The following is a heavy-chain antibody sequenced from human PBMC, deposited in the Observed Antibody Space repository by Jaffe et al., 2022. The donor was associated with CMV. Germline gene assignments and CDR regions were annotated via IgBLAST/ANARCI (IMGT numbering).Heavy chain of an antibody. CDR3: ARSGGEDDN. CDR2: IGPSDSST. D-gene: IGHD3-10*01. CDR1: GYSFTSYW. V-gene: IGHV5-10-1*03. Sequence: EVQLVQSGAEVKKPGESLRISCKGSGYSFTSYWISWVRQMPGKGLEWMGRIGPSDSSTHYSPSFQGHVTISADKSITTAYLQWSSLEASDTATYYCARSGGEDDNWGQGTLVTVSS. J-gene: IGHJ4*02.